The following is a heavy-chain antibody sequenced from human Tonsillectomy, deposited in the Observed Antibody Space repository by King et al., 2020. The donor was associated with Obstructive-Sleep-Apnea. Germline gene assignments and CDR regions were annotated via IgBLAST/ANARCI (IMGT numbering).Heavy chain of an antibody. CDR1: GESFTGYY. V-gene: IGHV4-34*01. CDR2: INHSGST. D-gene: IGHD3-22*01. CDR3: ASRYYYDRSGYYYFDS. J-gene: IGHJ4*02. Sequence: VQLQQWGARLLRPSETLSLTCAVYGESFTGYYWSWIRQPPGKGLEWIGEINHSGSTKYNPSLKSRVTISVDTSKNQFSLKLNSVTAAATAVYYCASRYYYDRSGYYYFDSWGQGTLVTVSS.